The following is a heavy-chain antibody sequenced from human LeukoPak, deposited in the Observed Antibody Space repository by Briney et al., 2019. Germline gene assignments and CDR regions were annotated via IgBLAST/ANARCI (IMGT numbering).Heavy chain of an antibody. D-gene: IGHD2-15*01. CDR1: GGTFSSYA. CDR3: ARKGAANNNWFDP. Sequence: ASVKVSCKASGGTFSSYAISWVRQAPGQGLEWMGGIIPIFGTANYAQKFQGRVTITADESTSTAYMELSSLRSEDTAVYYCARKGAANNNWFDPWGQGTLVTVSS. V-gene: IGHV1-69*13. J-gene: IGHJ5*02. CDR2: IIPIFGTA.